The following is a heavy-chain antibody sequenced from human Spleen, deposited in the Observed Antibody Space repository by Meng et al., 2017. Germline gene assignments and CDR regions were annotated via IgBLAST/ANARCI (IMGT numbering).Heavy chain of an antibody. V-gene: IGHV4-39*07. Sequence: SETLSLTCTVSGGSISNSGYYWAWIRQPPGKGLEYIGSIYHSGSTYFNPSLKSRVTMSVDTSKKQFSLRLSSVTAADTAVYYCARRGMTTVTQRWFDPWGQGTLVTVSS. CDR2: IYHSGST. CDR1: GGSISNSGYY. J-gene: IGHJ5*02. CDR3: ARRGMTTVTQRWFDP. D-gene: IGHD4-17*01.